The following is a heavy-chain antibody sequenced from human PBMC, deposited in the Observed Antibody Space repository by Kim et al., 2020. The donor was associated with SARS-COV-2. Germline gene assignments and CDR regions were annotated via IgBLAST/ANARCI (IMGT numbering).Heavy chain of an antibody. D-gene: IGHD2-15*01. CDR2: VNSDGSGT. Sequence: GGSLRLSCATSGFSFRTYWMSWVRQAPGKGLVWVSRVNSDGSGTIYADSVKGRFTISRDNVKNTVYLQMNGLRTEDTAVYFCARAAYCSGGSCQPYFDY. CDR1: GFSFRTYW. V-gene: IGHV3-74*01. J-gene: IGHJ4*01. CDR3: ARAAYCSGGSCQPYFDY.